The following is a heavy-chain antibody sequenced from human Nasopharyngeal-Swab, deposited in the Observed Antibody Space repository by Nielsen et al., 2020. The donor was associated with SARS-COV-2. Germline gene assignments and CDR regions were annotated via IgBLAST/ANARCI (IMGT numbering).Heavy chain of an antibody. CDR2: ISGSGGST. V-gene: IGHV3-23*01. Sequence: GGSLRLSCAASGFTFSSYAMSWVRQAPGKGLEWVSAISGSGGSTYYADSVKGRFTISRDNSKNTLYLQMNSLRAEDTAVYYCAKVPEFGGTKSYYFDYWGQGTLVTVSS. D-gene: IGHD1-26*01. J-gene: IGHJ4*02. CDR1: GFTFSSYA. CDR3: AKVPEFGGTKSYYFDY.